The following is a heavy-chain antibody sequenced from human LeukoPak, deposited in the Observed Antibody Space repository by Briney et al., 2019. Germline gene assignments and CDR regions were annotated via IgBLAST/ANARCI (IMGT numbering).Heavy chain of an antibody. CDR2: ISISSNYI. J-gene: IGHJ4*02. CDR1: GFTFSRYS. Sequence: PGGSLRLSCAASGFTFSRYSMNWVRQAPGKGLEWVSSISISSNYIYYPDSLKGRFTISRDNAKNSLYLQMNSLRAEDTAVYYCAKVRTSGWYSDHWGQGTPVSVSS. CDR3: AKVRTSGWYSDH. D-gene: IGHD6-19*01. V-gene: IGHV3-21*01.